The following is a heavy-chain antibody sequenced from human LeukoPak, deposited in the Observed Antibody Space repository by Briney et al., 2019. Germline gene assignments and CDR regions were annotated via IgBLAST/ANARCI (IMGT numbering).Heavy chain of an antibody. D-gene: IGHD1-1*01. J-gene: IGHJ4*02. CDR3: ARGGRMGATGTTLTLFDF. V-gene: IGHV1-18*01. Sequence: ASVKVSCKASGYIFDTYAISWVRQAPGQGLEWMGWISVYNGNTNYAQRLQGRVTMTTDTSTSTAYMELRGLRSDDTAVYYCARGGRMGATGTTLTLFDFWGQGTLVTVSS. CDR1: GYIFDTYA. CDR2: ISVYNGNT.